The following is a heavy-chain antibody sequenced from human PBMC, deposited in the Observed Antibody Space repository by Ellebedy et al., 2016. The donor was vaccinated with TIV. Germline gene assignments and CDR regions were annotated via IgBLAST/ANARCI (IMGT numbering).Heavy chain of an antibody. V-gene: IGHV3-11*03. CDR2: ISGSSTYT. Sequence: GESLKISCAASGFTFSDYYMSWIRQAPGKGLEWVSYISGSSTYTNYADSVKGRFTISRDNAKNSLFLQMNSLRAEDTAVYYCARQSKGIISYYYYGMDVWGQGTTVTVSS. J-gene: IGHJ6*02. D-gene: IGHD3-10*01. CDR3: ARQSKGIISYYYYGMDV. CDR1: GFTFSDYY.